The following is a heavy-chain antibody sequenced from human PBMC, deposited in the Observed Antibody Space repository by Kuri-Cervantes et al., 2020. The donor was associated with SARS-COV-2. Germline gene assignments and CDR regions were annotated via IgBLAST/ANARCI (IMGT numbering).Heavy chain of an antibody. CDR3: AREVPDPYYYYMDV. J-gene: IGHJ6*03. Sequence: GGSLGLSCAASGFTFSSYWMSWVRQAPGKGLEWVANIKQDGSEKYYVDSVKGRFTISRDNAKNSLYLQMNSLRAEDTAVYYCAREVPDPYYYYMDVWGKGTTVTVSS. V-gene: IGHV3-7*01. CDR1: GFTFSSYW. D-gene: IGHD3-10*01. CDR2: IKQDGSEK.